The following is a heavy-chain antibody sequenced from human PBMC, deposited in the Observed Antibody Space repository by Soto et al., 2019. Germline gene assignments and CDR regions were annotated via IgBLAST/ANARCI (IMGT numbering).Heavy chain of an antibody. CDR3: ARGRYCLTGRCFPNWFDS. CDR2: IYKSATP. J-gene: IGHJ5*01. Sequence: SVTLSLTWSVSGDSISNLDYFSAWIRQPPGQALEYIGYIYKSATPYYNPSSGSRVAISVDTSKSQFSLNVTSVTAADTAVYFCARGRYCLTGRCFPNWFDSWGPGALVTVSS. CDR1: GDSISNLDYF. D-gene: IGHD2-15*01. V-gene: IGHV4-30-4*01.